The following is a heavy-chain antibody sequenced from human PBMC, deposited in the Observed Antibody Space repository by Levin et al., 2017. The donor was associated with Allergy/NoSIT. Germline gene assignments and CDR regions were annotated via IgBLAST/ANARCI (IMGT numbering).Heavy chain of an antibody. J-gene: IGHJ4*02. D-gene: IGHD6-6*01. V-gene: IGHV3-23*01. Sequence: GGSLRLSCAASGFTFSTYAMSWVRQAPGKGLEWVSAISGSGDSTYYADSVKGRFTISRDNSKNTLYLQMNSLRAEDTAVYYCANVIAARPVGGYFDYWGQGTLVTVSS. CDR2: ISGSGDST. CDR1: GFTFSTYA. CDR3: ANVIAARPVGGYFDY.